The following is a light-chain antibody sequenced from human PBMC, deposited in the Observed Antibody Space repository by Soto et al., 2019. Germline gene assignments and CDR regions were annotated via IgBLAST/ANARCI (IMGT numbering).Light chain of an antibody. CDR3: QLYESSPT. Sequence: ETVLTQSPGTLSLSAGERATLSCRASQSVASGYLVWYQQKPGQTPIVLIYGASTRAAGIPDRFSDSGFGTDFTFTISRLEPEDFAVYYCQLYESSPTFGQGTKVDIK. CDR1: QSVASGY. J-gene: IGKJ1*01. CDR2: GAS. V-gene: IGKV3-20*01.